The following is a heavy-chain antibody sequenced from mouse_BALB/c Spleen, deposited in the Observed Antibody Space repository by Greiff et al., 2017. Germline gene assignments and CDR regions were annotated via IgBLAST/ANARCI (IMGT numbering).Heavy chain of an antibody. D-gene: IGHD2-4*01. CDR1: GFTFSDYY. CDR3: ARVGDYDRMDY. CDR2: ISDGGSYT. J-gene: IGHJ4*01. V-gene: IGHV5-4*02. Sequence: EVQGVESGGGLVKPGGSLKLSCAASGFTFSDYYMYWVRQTPEKRLEWVATISDGGSYTYYPDSVKGRFTISRDNAKNNLYLQMSSLKSEDTAMYYCARVGDYDRMDYWGQGTSVTVSS.